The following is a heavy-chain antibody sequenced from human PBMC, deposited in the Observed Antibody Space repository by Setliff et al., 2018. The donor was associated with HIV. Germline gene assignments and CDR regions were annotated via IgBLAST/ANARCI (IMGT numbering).Heavy chain of an antibody. Sequence: SETLFLTCTVSGGSISSETFSWNWIRQPAGKGLEWIGRIYTSGSTDYNPSLKSRVTMSVDTSKNQFSLKLSSVTAADTAVYYCARGGYYYYFGVDVWGQGTTVTVSS. CDR3: ARGGYYYYFGVDV. J-gene: IGHJ6*02. V-gene: IGHV4-61*02. CDR2: IYTSGST. D-gene: IGHD3-16*01. CDR1: GGSISSETFS.